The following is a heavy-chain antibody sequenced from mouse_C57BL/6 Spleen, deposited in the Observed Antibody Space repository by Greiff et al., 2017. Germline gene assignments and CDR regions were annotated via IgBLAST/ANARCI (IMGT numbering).Heavy chain of an antibody. V-gene: IGHV1-69*01. J-gene: IGHJ2*01. CDR1: GYTFTGSW. CDR3: ARSTTVVAPLDY. CDR2: FDPSDSYT. D-gene: IGHD1-1*01. Sequence: QVQLQQPGAELVMPGASVKLSCKASGYTFTGSWLTWVKQRPGQGLEWIGEFDPSDSYTNYNQKFKGKSTLTVDKSSSTAYMQLSSLTSEDAAVYYCARSTTVVAPLDYWGQGTTLTVSS.